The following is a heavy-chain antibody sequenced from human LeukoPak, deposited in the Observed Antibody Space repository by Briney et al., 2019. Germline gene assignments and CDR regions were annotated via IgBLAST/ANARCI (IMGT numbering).Heavy chain of an antibody. CDR1: GYTFTSYD. D-gene: IGHD6-13*01. V-gene: IGHV1-8*01. Sequence: ASVKVSCKASGYTFTSYDINWVRQATGQGLEWMGWMNPNNGNTGYAQKFQGRVTMTRSTSISTAYTELSSLRSEDTAVYYCARLASSSWPLYYYYGMDVWGQGTTVTVSS. CDR3: ARLASSSWPLYYYYGMDV. J-gene: IGHJ6*02. CDR2: MNPNNGNT.